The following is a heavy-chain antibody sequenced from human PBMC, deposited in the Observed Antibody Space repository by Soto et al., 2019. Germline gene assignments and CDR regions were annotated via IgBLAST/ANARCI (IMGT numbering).Heavy chain of an antibody. D-gene: IGHD3-10*01. J-gene: IGHJ6*02. Sequence: TLSLTCAVSGGSISSYYWSWIRQTAGKGLEWIGRIYPSGNTNYNPSLKSRVTMSIDTSKNQLSLKLRSVTAADTAVYFCAGDGGYYYSGVDVWGQGTAVTVSS. CDR1: GGSISSYY. V-gene: IGHV4-4*07. CDR2: IYPSGNT. CDR3: AGDGGYYYSGVDV.